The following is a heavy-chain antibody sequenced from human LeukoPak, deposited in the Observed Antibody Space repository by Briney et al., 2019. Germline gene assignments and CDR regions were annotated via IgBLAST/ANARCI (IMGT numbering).Heavy chain of an antibody. CDR3: ARGKWELLRWPFDY. D-gene: IGHD1-26*01. J-gene: IGHJ4*02. CDR2: INHSGST. CDR1: GGSFSGYY. Sequence: SETLSLTCAVYGGSFSGYYWSWIRQPPGKGLEWIGEINHSGSTNYNPSLKSRVTISVDTSKNQFSLKLSSVTAADTAVYYCARGKWELLRWPFDYWGQGTLVTVSS. V-gene: IGHV4-34*01.